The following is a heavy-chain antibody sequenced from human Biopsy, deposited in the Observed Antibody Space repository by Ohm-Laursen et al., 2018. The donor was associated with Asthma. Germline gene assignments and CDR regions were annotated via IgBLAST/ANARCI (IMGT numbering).Heavy chain of an antibody. D-gene: IGHD1-26*01. V-gene: IGHV3-30*18. Sequence: TLSLTWAASGFSFSNFGMHWVRQAPGKGLEWVAVISFDGSNEDYADSVKGRFTISRDNSKNTLFLEMNSLRPEDTAVYYCAKELFPGWELRRGPDSWGQGTLVTVSS. CDR1: GFSFSNFG. CDR2: ISFDGSNE. CDR3: AKELFPGWELRRGPDS. J-gene: IGHJ4*02.